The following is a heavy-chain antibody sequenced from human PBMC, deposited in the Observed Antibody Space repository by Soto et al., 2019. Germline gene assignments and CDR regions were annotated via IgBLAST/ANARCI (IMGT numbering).Heavy chain of an antibody. CDR1: GGTFSSYA. D-gene: IGHD2-2*01. CDR3: ARDIEDCSSTSCYRAFDI. V-gene: IGHV1-69*13. J-gene: IGHJ3*02. Sequence: SVKVSCKASGGTFSSYAISWVRQAPGQVLEWMGGIIPIFGTANYAQKFQGRVTITADESTSTAYMELSSLRSEDTAVYYCARDIEDCSSTSCYRAFDIWGQGTMVTVSS. CDR2: IIPIFGTA.